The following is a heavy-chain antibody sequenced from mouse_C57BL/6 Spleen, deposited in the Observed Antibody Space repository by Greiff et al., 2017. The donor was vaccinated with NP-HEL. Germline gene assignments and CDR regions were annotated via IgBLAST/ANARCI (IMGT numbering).Heavy chain of an antibody. J-gene: IGHJ3*01. D-gene: IGHD2-5*01. CDR1: GYTFTSYW. CDR2: IDPSDSET. CDR3: ALYSNSLFAY. V-gene: IGHV1-52*01. Sequence: QVQLKESGAELVRPGSSVKLSCKASGYTFTSYWMHWVKQRPIQGLEWIGNIDPSDSETHYNQKFKDKATLTVDKSSSTAYMQLSSLTSEGSAVYYCALYSNSLFAYWGQGTLVTVSA.